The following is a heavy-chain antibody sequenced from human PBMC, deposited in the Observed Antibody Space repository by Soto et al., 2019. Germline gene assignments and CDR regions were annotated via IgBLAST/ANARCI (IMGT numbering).Heavy chain of an antibody. J-gene: IGHJ4*02. CDR2: IYYSGST. Sequence: LSLTCTVSGGSISSGGYYWSWIRQHPGKGLEWIGYIYYSGSTYYNPSLKSRVTISVDTSKNQFSLKLSSVTAADTAVYYCARGIGPNPSFDYRGQGTLVTVSS. D-gene: IGHD2-15*01. CDR3: ARGIGPNPSFDY. V-gene: IGHV4-31*03. CDR1: GGSISSGGYY.